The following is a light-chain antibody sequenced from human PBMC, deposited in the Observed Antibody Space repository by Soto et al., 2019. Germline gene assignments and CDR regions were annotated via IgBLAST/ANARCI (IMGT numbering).Light chain of an antibody. V-gene: IGKV2-24*01. CDR1: QSLVHSDGNTY. CDR3: MQATHSPWA. Sequence: DIVMTQTPLSSPVTLGQPASISCRSSQSLVHSDGNTYLSWLQQRPGQPPRLLIYKGSNRFSGVPDRFSGSGAGTDFTLKISRVEAEDVGVYYCMQATHSPWAFGQGTKVEIK. CDR2: KGS. J-gene: IGKJ1*01.